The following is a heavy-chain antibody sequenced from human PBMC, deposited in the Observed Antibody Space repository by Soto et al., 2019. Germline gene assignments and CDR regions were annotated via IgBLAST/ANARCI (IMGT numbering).Heavy chain of an antibody. V-gene: IGHV4-34*01. Sequence: SETLSLTCAVYGGSFSGYYWSWIRQPPGKGLEWIGEINHSGSNNYNPSLKSRVTISVDTSKNQFSLKLSSVTAADTAVYYCARGEDWELLFDYWGQGTRFTASS. J-gene: IGHJ4*02. CDR3: ARGEDWELLFDY. CDR2: INHSGSN. D-gene: IGHD1-26*01. CDR1: GGSFSGYY.